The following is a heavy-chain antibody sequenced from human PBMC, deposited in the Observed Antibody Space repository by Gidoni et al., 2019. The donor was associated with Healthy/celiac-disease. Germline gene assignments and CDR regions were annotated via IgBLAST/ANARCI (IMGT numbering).Heavy chain of an antibody. CDR2: INAGNGNT. Sequence: QVQLVQSGAEVKKPGASVKVSCKASGYTFTSYAMHWVRPAPGQRLEWMGWINAGNGNTKYSQKFHGRVTITRDTSASTAYMELSSLRSEDTAVYYCARRTQSYYYYGMDVWGQGTTVTVSS. CDR3: ARRTQSYYYYGMDV. CDR1: GYTFTSYA. V-gene: IGHV1-3*01. J-gene: IGHJ6*02.